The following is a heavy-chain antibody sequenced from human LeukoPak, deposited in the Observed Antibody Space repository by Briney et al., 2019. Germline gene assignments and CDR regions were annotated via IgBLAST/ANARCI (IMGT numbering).Heavy chain of an antibody. Sequence: PGGSLRLSCAASECTFSSYAMNWVRQAPGKVLEWVSYISSTSSSRYYADSVKGRFTIARDNASNSLYLQMNSLRAEPTAVYYCARDGNRPEYYLDFWGPGTLVTVSS. V-gene: IGHV3-48*01. D-gene: IGHD1-14*01. CDR2: ISSTSSSR. J-gene: IGHJ4*01. CDR1: ECTFSSYA. CDR3: ARDGNRPEYYLDF.